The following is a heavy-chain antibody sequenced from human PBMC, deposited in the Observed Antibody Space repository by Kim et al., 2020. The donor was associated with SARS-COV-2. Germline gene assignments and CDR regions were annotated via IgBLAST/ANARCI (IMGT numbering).Heavy chain of an antibody. D-gene: IGHD6-13*01. CDR3: ARDSSSWYNWFDP. J-gene: IGHJ5*02. Sequence: YARKLRGRVTRTTDTSTSTAYMELRSLRSDDTAVYYCARDSSSWYNWFDPWGQGTLVTVSS. V-gene: IGHV1-18*01.